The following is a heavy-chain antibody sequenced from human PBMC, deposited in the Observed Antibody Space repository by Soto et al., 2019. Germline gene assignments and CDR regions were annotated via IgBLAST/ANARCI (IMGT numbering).Heavy chain of an antibody. CDR2: IYPGDSET. J-gene: IGHJ4*01. CDR3: SITRHYHGAAFDS. CDR1: AYTFTNYY. D-gene: IGHD3-10*01. V-gene: IGHV5-51*01. Sequence: GESLKISCNGSAYTFTNYYIGWVRQMPGKGLEWMGIIYPGDSETTYSPSFQGQVTFSVDKSLNIAYLHWSSLKAPDTGIYYCSITRHYHGAAFDSWGHGTLVTVSS.